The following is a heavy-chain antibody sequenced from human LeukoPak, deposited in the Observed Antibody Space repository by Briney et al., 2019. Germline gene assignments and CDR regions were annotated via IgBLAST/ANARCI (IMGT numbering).Heavy chain of an antibody. Sequence: PGRSLRLSCAASGFTFDDYAMHWVRQAPGKGLEWVSGISWNSGAVGYADSVKGRFTISKDNAKNSLFLQMNSLRTEDTALYYCAKDRGWNNAINVFDIWGQGTMVTVSS. CDR1: GFTFDDYA. D-gene: IGHD1/OR15-1a*01. J-gene: IGHJ3*02. V-gene: IGHV3-9*01. CDR2: ISWNSGAV. CDR3: AKDRGWNNAINVFDI.